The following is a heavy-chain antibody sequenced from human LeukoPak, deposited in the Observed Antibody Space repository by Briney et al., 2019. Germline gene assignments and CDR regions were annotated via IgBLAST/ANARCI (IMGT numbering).Heavy chain of an antibody. V-gene: IGHV4-4*02. J-gene: IGHJ3*02. CDR2: IHHSGSSGST. CDR1: GDSISSSIW. Sequence: SGTLSLTCAVSGDSISSSIWWSWVRQPPGKGLEWIGEIHHSGSSGSTNYNPSLRSRVTVSVDKSKNQFSLKLSSVTAADTAVYYCTRASWFGELLRAFDIWGQGTMVTVSS. CDR3: TRASWFGELLRAFDI. D-gene: IGHD3-10*01.